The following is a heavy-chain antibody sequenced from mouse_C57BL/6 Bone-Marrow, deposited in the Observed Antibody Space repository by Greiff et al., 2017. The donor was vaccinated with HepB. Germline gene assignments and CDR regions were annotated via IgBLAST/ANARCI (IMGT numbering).Heavy chain of an antibody. Sequence: EVQGVESGGDLVKPGGSLKLSCAASGFTFSSYGMSWVRQTPDKRLEWVATISSGGSYTYYPDSVKGRFTISRDNAKNTLDLQMSSLKSEDTAMYYCAVLPYWGQGTTLTVSS. V-gene: IGHV5-6*01. CDR2: ISSGGSYT. CDR3: AVLPY. J-gene: IGHJ2*01. CDR1: GFTFSSYG.